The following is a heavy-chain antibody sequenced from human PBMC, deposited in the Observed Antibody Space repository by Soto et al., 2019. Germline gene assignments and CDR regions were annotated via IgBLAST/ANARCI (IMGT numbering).Heavy chain of an antibody. D-gene: IGHD3-16*01. Sequence: QVQLVQSGAEVKKPGSSVKVSCKTSGGTFSTYAITWLRQAPGQGLEWMGGIIPLFGTGSYAQKFQDRVTVTAAEATSTAYMELTTLSSQDTAVYYCASKKIEAALPGGFDFWGKGTQVTVSS. CDR1: GGTFSTYA. V-gene: IGHV1-69*01. CDR3: ASKKIEAALPGGFDF. CDR2: IIPLFGTG. J-gene: IGHJ4*02.